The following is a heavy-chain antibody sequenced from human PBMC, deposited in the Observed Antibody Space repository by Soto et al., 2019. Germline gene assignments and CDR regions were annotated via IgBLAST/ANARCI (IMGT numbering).Heavy chain of an antibody. Sequence: EVQLVESGGGLVQPGGSLRLSCVASGFTVSSNYITWVRQAPGKGLEWVSVIYRDGSTYYADSVKGRFTVSRDISQNTVYLQMISLRAGDTAVCDCARATGGGGDSACVYWGQGALVTVSS. CDR2: IYRDGST. CDR1: GFTVSSNY. V-gene: IGHV3-66*01. J-gene: IGHJ4*02. CDR3: ARATGGGGDSACVY. D-gene: IGHD2-21*02.